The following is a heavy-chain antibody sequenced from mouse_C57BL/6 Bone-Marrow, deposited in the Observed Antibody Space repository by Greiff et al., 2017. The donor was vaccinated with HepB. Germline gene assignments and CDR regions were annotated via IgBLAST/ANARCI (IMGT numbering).Heavy chain of an antibody. V-gene: IGHV5-4*03. CDR1: GFTFSSYA. D-gene: IGHD1-1*01. CDR3: ASRYGSSYWYFGV. Sequence: EVNVVESGGGLVKPGGSLKLSCAASGFTFSSYAMSWVRQTPEKRLEWVATISDGGSYTYYPDNVKGRFTISKDNTKNNLYLQMSHLKSEDTAMYYCASRYGSSYWYFGVWGTGTTVTVTS. CDR2: ISDGGSYT. J-gene: IGHJ1*03.